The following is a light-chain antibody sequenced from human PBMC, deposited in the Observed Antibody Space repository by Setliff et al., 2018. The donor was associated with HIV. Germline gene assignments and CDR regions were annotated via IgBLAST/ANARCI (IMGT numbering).Light chain of an antibody. V-gene: IGLV1-44*01. CDR1: SSNIGQNT. Sequence: QSVLTQPPSASGTPGQGLTISCSGSSSNIGQNTVSWYQQFPGTAPKLLIFNDNQRPSGVPDRFSGPKSDTSASLAISGLQSEDEADYYCAAWDYSVNAYGFGTGTKV. CDR2: NDN. J-gene: IGLJ1*01. CDR3: AAWDYSVNAYG.